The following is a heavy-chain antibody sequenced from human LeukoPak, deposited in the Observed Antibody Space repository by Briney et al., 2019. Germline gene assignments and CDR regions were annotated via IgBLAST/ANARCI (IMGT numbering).Heavy chain of an antibody. Sequence: SETLSLTCTVSGGSISSYYWSWVRQPPGKGLEWIGYVSYSGSTNYNPSLKSRVTISVDTSKNQFSLKLSSVTAADTAVYYCARGGEWELHYWGQGTLVTVSS. CDR1: GGSISSYY. CDR3: ARGGEWELHY. D-gene: IGHD1-26*01. CDR2: VSYSGST. J-gene: IGHJ4*02. V-gene: IGHV4-59*08.